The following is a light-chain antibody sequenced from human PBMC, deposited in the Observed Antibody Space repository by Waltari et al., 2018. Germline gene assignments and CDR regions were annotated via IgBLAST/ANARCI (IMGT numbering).Light chain of an antibody. CDR2: EGS. J-gene: IGLJ3*02. CDR1: SRYVGMYNL. Sequence: QSALTQPASVSGSPGQSITISCTGTSRYVGMYNLFSWYQQHPGKAPKLMIYEGSKRPSGVSNRFSGSKSGNTASLTISGLQAEDEADYYCCSYAGSSTWVFGGGTKLTVL. V-gene: IGLV2-23*01. CDR3: CSYAGSSTWV.